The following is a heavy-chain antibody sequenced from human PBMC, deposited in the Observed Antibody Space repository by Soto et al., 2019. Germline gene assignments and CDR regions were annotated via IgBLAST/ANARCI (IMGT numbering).Heavy chain of an antibody. J-gene: IGHJ4*02. V-gene: IGHV4-31*03. CDR1: RDSISRGDYY. CDR2: VTHSGSS. D-gene: IGHD6-6*01. Sequence: QVQLQESGPGLVRPSQTLSLTCTVSRDSISRGDYYWSWIRQHEGKGLEWIGYVTHSGSSFYNPSLQSRVIISVDTSKNQFALKLTPVTAADTAVYYCARTRTDTSSSFDHWGQGTLVTVSS. CDR3: ARTRTDTSSSFDH.